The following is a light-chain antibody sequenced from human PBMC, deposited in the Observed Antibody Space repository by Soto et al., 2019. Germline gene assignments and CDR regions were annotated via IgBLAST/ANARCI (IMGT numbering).Light chain of an antibody. CDR3: QQYGSSPRT. CDR1: RSLSSTS. Sequence: EIVLTQSPGTLSLSPGERAALSCRASRSLSSTSLAWYQQRPGQAPRLLIYDASSRATGIPYRFSGSGSGTDFTLTINRLEPDDFAVYYCQQYGSSPRTFGQGTKVEI. J-gene: IGKJ1*01. CDR2: DAS. V-gene: IGKV3-20*01.